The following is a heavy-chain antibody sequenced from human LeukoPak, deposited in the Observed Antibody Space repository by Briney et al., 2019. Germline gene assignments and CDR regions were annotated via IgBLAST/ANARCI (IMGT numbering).Heavy chain of an antibody. J-gene: IGHJ4*02. Sequence: PGGSLRLSCAASGFTFSSYSMNWVRQAPGKGLEWVSSISSSSSYIYYADSVKGRFTISRDKAKNSLYMQMNRLRAEDTAVYYCARDFKTRGYSDYWGQGTLVTVSS. CDR1: GFTFSSYS. V-gene: IGHV3-21*01. CDR2: ISSSSSYI. CDR3: ARDFKTRGYSDY. D-gene: IGHD5-18*01.